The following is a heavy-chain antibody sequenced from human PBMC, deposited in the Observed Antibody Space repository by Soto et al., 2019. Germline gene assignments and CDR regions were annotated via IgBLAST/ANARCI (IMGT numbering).Heavy chain of an antibody. D-gene: IGHD2-21*02. Sequence: EVQLVESEGGLVQPGGSLRLSCEASGFIFTTSDMSWVRQAPGKGLEWISSITITGDTTHYADSVKGRFTNSRDNSRNTVYLQKNGLRVHGMALYYCEKGGGGDHGYWGQGTLVAVSS. J-gene: IGHJ4*02. CDR1: GFIFTTSD. CDR3: EKGGGGDHGY. V-gene: IGHV3-23*04. CDR2: ITITGDTT.